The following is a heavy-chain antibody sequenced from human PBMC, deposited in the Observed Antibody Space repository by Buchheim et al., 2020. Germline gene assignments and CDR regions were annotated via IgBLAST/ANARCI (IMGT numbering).Heavy chain of an antibody. CDR3: ATDYNESSGRGDY. CDR1: GGSISSSN. J-gene: IGHJ4*02. D-gene: IGHD4/OR15-4a*01. Sequence: VQLQESGPGLVKPSGTLSLTCAVSGGSISSSNWWSWVRQPPGKGLEWVSYISANSRTIYYADSVRGRFTVSRDNARNSLFLDMSSLRDEDSAVYYCATDYNESSGRGDYWGQGTL. CDR2: ISANSRTI. V-gene: IGHV3-48*02.